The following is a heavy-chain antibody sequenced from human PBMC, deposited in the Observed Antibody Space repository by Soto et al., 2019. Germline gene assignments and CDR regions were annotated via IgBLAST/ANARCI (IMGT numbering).Heavy chain of an antibody. Sequence: SETLSLTCTVSGGSISSYYWSWIRQPPGKGLEWIGYIYYSGSTNYNPSLKSRVTISVDTSKNQFSLKLSSVTAADTAVYYCASQGVGTPGTHHSNSDKYYYYYYGMDVWGQGTTVTVSS. CDR1: GGSISSYY. V-gene: IGHV4-59*01. CDR3: ASQGVGTPGTHHSNSDKYYYYYYGMDV. CDR2: IYYSGST. J-gene: IGHJ6*02. D-gene: IGHD1-1*01.